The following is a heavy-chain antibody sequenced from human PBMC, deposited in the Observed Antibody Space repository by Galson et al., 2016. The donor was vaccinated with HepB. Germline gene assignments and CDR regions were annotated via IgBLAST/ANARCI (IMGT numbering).Heavy chain of an antibody. V-gene: IGHV1-8*02. CDR2: MNPDSGNT. CDR1: GYTFRAYD. J-gene: IGHJ1*01. CDR3: ARAIRNQLLSEH. Sequence: SVKVSCKASGYTFRAYDISWVRQAPGQGLEWMGWMNPDSGNTGYGQRLRGRIAMTSDASINTDYMELHSLRSEDTAGYYCARAIRNQLLSEHWGQGTLITVSS. D-gene: IGHD1-14*01.